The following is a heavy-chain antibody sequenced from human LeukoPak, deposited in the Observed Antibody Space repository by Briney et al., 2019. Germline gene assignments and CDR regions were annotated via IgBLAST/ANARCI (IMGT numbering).Heavy chain of an antibody. D-gene: IGHD1-26*01. V-gene: IGHV4-4*07. CDR1: GGSISSYY. J-gene: IGHJ4*02. CDR3: ATGGSYRSYDY. Sequence: SETLSLTCTVSGGSISSYYWSWIRQPAGKGLEWIGRIYTSGSTNYNPSLKSRVTMSVDTSKNQFSPKLSSVTAADTAVYYCATGGSYRSYDYWGQGTLVTVSS. CDR2: IYTSGST.